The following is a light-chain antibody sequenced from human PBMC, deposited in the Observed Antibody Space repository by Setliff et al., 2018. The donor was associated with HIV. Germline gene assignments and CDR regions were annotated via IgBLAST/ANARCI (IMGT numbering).Light chain of an antibody. Sequence: QSALTQPPSVSGAPGQRVTISCTGSSSNIGADYDVHWYQQLPGTAPKLLISGHNNRPSGVPDRFSGSKSGTSASLAITGLQAEDEADYYCQSYDSSLSGYVFGSGTKVTVL. CDR3: QSYDSSLSGYV. CDR2: GHN. CDR1: SSNIGADYD. V-gene: IGLV1-40*01. J-gene: IGLJ1*01.